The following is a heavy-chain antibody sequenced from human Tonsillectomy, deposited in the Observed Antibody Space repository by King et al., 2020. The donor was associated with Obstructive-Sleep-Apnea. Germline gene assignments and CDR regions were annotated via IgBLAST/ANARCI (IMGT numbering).Heavy chain of an antibody. V-gene: IGHV1-18*01. CDR1: GYTFASYG. D-gene: IGHD3-10*01. J-gene: IGHJ4*02. Sequence: QLVQSGAEVRNPGASVKVSCKSSGYTFASYGVSWVREAPGQGLEWRGWISAYNGDTDYAEKVQGRVTMTTDTSTSTAYMELRSLRSDDTAVYYCARVAAYVVRGVMPYYFDYWGQGTLVTVSS. CDR3: ARVAAYVVRGVMPYYFDY. CDR2: ISAYNGDT.